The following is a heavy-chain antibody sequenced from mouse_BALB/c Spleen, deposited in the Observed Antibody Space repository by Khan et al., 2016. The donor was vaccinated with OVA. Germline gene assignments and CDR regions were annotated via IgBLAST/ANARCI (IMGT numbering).Heavy chain of an antibody. V-gene: IGHV1S136*01. D-gene: IGHD4-1*01. Sequence: VQLQQSGPDLVKPGASVKMSCKASGYTFTNYVMHWVKQKPGQGLEWIGYINPYNDGIRYNEKFKDRATLTSDKSSSTAYMELSSLTSEDSAVYYCAREASNWDFSVAYWGQGTLVTVSA. CDR2: INPYNDGI. CDR3: AREASNWDFSVAY. CDR1: GYTFTNYV. J-gene: IGHJ3*01.